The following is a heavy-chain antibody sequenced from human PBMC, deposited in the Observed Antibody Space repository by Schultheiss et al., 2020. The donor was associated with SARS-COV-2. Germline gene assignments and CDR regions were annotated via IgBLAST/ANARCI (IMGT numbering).Heavy chain of an antibody. CDR1: GYTFSNFG. Sequence: ASVKVSCKAAGYTFSNFGFAWVRQAPGQGLEWMGWISAYNGNTKNAQTLQDRVTMTTDTSTSTAYMELRSLRSDDTAVYYCASGGDYTSEYLDYWGQGTLVTVSS. V-gene: IGHV1-18*01. CDR3: ASGGDYTSEYLDY. D-gene: IGHD4-17*01. J-gene: IGHJ4*02. CDR2: ISAYNGNT.